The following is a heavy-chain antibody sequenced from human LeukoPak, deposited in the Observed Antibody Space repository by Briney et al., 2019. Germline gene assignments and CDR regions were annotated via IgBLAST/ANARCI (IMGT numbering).Heavy chain of an antibody. CDR2: ISSSSSYI. CDR1: GFTFSSYS. D-gene: IGHD3-22*01. CDR3: ARDRRYYYDSSGLFLAAGDAFDI. J-gene: IGHJ4*02. Sequence: GGSLRLSCAASGFTFSSYSMNWVRQAPGKGLEWVSSISSSSSYIYYADSVKGRFTISRDNAKNSLYLQMNSLRAEDTAVYYCARDRRYYYDSSGLFLAAGDAFDIWGQGTLVTVSS. V-gene: IGHV3-21*01.